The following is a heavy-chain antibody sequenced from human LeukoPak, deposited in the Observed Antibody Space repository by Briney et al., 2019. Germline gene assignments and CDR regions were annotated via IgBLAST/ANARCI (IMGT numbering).Heavy chain of an antibody. J-gene: IGHJ6*03. CDR3: AKDRCSNGIGCYYYYMDV. Sequence: QPGGSLRLSCAASGFTFSSYGMHWVRQAPGKRLEWVAYIQYDGSNEQYADSVKGRFSISRDSSKNILYLQMNSLRAEDTAVYYCAKDRCSNGIGCYYYYMDVWGKGTTVTISS. V-gene: IGHV3-30*02. CDR1: GFTFSSYG. D-gene: IGHD2-8*01. CDR2: IQYDGSNE.